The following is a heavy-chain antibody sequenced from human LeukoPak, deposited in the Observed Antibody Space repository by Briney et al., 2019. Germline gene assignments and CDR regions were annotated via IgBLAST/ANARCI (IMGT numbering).Heavy chain of an antibody. CDR3: AREPIYGSGSYYNERGFYFDY. D-gene: IGHD3-10*01. CDR1: GGSISSGGYY. V-gene: IGHV4-31*03. J-gene: IGHJ4*02. CDR2: IYYSGST. Sequence: SQTLSLTCTVSGGSISSGGYYWSWIRQHPGKGLEWIGYIYYSGSTYYNPSLKSRVTISVDTSKNQFSLKLSSATAADTAVYYCAREPIYGSGSYYNERGFYFDYWGQGTLVTVSS.